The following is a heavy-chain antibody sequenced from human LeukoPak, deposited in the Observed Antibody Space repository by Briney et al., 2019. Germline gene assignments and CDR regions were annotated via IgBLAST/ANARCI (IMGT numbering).Heavy chain of an antibody. CDR1: GYTFTSYD. J-gene: IGHJ6*03. D-gene: IGHD1-7*01. CDR3: ARGGITGTDAEYYYYYMDV. V-gene: IGHV1-8*01. Sequence: ASVKVSCKPSGYTFTSYDINWGRQTTGQGLERGGWMNPNTGHTAYAPKFQGRVTFTRNTSVSTAYMELDILISEDTAVYFCARGGITGTDAEYYYYYMDVWGKGTTVTVSS. CDR2: MNPNTGHT.